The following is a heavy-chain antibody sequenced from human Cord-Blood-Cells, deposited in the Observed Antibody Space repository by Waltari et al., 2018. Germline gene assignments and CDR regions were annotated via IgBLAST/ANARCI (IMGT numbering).Heavy chain of an antibody. D-gene: IGHD2-2*01. CDR1: GGSFSGYY. CDR3: ARGSPFIVVVPAAGFDY. V-gene: IGHV4-34*01. Sequence: QVQLQQWGAGLLKPSETLSLTCAVYGGSFSGYYWSWIRQPPGKGLEWIGEINHSGSTNYNPSLNSRVTISVDTSKKQFSLKLSSVTAADTAVYYCARGSPFIVVVPAAGFDYWGQGTLVTVSS. CDR2: INHSGST. J-gene: IGHJ4*02.